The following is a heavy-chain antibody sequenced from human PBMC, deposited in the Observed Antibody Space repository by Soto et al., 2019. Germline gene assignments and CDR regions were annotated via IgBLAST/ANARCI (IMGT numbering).Heavy chain of an antibody. CDR3: ARGPSVSGALRKDYYYYCMDV. CDR2: INHSGST. D-gene: IGHD1-20*01. Sequence: QVQLQQWGAGLLKPSETLSLTCAVYGGSFSGYYWSWIRQPPGQGLEWIGEINHSGSTNYNPSLKSRVTISVDTSKNQFSLKLSSVTAADTAVYYCARGPSVSGALRKDYYYYCMDVWGQGTTVTVSS. J-gene: IGHJ6*02. CDR1: GGSFSGYY. V-gene: IGHV4-34*01.